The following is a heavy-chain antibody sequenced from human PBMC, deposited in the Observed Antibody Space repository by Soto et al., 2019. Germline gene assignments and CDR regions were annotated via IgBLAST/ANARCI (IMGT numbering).Heavy chain of an antibody. CDR1: GGSISSGGYY. Sequence: SETLSLTCAVSGGSISSGGYYWSWIRQHPGKGLEWIGYIYYSGSTYYNPSLKSRVTISVDTSKNQFSLKLSSVTAADTAVYYCARAIAVAPWDKPNWFDPWGQGTLVTVSS. D-gene: IGHD6-13*01. CDR3: ARAIAVAPWDKPNWFDP. J-gene: IGHJ5*02. V-gene: IGHV4-30-4*08. CDR2: IYYSGST.